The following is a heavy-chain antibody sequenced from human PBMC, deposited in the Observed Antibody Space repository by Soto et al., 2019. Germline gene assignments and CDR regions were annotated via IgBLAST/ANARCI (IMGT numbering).Heavy chain of an antibody. CDR3: ARYRGSGLEPYYYCGMDV. Sequence: ASVKVSCKASGYTFTGYYMHWVRQAPGQGLEWMGWINPNSGGTNYAQKFQGRVTMTRDTSISTSYMELSRLRSDDTAVYYCARYRGSGLEPYYYCGMDVWGQGTTVTVSS. D-gene: IGHD6-19*01. J-gene: IGHJ6*02. CDR1: GYTFTGYY. CDR2: INPNSGGT. V-gene: IGHV1-2*02.